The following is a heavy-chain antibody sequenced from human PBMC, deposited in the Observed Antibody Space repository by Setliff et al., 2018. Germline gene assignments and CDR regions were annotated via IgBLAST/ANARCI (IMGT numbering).Heavy chain of an antibody. CDR3: AREQFVGDY. Sequence: PGGPLRLSCAASGLIFTSYSMNWVRQAPGKGLEWVSSISSSSAYIYYVDSVKGRFTISRDNARNSLYLQMNSLRAEDTAVYYCAREQFVGDYWGQGTLVTVSS. V-gene: IGHV3-21*04. CDR1: GLIFTSYS. CDR2: ISSSSAYI. J-gene: IGHJ4*02. D-gene: IGHD3-10*01.